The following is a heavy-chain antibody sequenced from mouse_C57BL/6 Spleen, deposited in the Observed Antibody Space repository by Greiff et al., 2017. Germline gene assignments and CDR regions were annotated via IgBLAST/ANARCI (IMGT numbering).Heavy chain of an antibody. J-gene: IGHJ2*01. CDR2: IYPGDGDT. D-gene: IGHD2-1*01. CDR1: GYAFSSYW. CDR3: ARDGKTPFDY. V-gene: IGHV1-80*01. Sequence: QVQLQQSGAELVKPGASVKISCKASGYAFSSYWINWVKQRPGKGLEWIGQIYPGDGDTNYNGKFKGKATLTADKSSSTAYMQLSSLTSEDSAVYFCARDGKTPFDYWGQGTTLTVSS.